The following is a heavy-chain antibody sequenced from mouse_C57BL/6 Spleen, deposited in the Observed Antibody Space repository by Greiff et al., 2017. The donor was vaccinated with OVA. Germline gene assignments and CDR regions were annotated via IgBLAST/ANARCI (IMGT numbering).Heavy chain of an antibody. Sequence: QVQLQQPGAELVKPGASVTLSCKSSGYTFTSYWMHWVKQRPGQGLAWIGMLHPNSGSTNYTEKFKSKATLTVDKSSITAYMKLSSLTSEDSAVDYCARSGSNHGEDYAMDYWGQGTSVTVSS. J-gene: IGHJ4*01. V-gene: IGHV1-64*01. CDR2: LHPNSGST. CDR3: ARSGSNHGEDYAMDY. D-gene: IGHD2-5*01. CDR1: GYTFTSYW.